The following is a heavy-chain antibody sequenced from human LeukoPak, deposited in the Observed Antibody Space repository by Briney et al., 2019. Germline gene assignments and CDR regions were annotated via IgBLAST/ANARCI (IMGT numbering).Heavy chain of an antibody. V-gene: IGHV3-21*04. CDR3: ARDPSAGLLVQFGWFDP. Sequence: GGSLRLSCVGSGFTFSSYTMNWVHQAPGKGLEWVSFISSSSDFIYYADSVKGRFTISRDNAKNSLYLQMNSLRVEDTAVYYCARDPSAGLLVQFGWFDPWGQGTLVTVSS. CDR2: ISSSSDFI. CDR1: GFTFSSYT. J-gene: IGHJ5*02. D-gene: IGHD6-13*01.